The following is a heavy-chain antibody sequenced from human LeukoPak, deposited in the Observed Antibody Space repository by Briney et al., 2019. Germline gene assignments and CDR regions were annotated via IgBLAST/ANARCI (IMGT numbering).Heavy chain of an antibody. CDR1: GASISSPY. Sequence: SETLSLTCTVSGASISSPYWSWIWQPAGKGLEWIGRIYPTGTTNYNPSLRSRVTISVDKSNNQFSLKLNSVTAADTAIYYCARDSPRDNIIYYYYMDVWGKGTTVTVSS. CDR2: IYPTGTT. CDR3: ARDSPRDNIIYYYYMDV. V-gene: IGHV4-4*07. J-gene: IGHJ6*03. D-gene: IGHD5-24*01.